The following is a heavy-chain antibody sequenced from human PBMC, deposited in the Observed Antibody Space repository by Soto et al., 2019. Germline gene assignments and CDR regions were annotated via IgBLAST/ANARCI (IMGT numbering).Heavy chain of an antibody. CDR1: GGSVSSGDYY. D-gene: IGHD2-2*02. V-gene: IGHV4-30-4*08. Sequence: SETLSLTCTVSGGSVSSGDYYWSWIRQPPGKGGEWIGYIYYSGSTYYNPSLKSRVTTSVDTSKTQFSLKLSSVTAADTAVYYCARAVGYCRSTSCYTDPFDSRGHGTMVTGS. CDR3: ARAVGYCRSTSCYTDPFDS. CDR2: IYYSGST. J-gene: IGHJ3*02.